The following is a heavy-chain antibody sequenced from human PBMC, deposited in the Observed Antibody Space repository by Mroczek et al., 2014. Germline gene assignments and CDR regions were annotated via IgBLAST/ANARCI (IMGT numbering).Heavy chain of an antibody. J-gene: IGHJ6*03. CDR1: GFTFSSYA. D-gene: IGHD1-26*01. CDR3: AKFSRSIVGALYYMDV. Sequence: VQLQESGGGLVQPGGSLRLSCAASGFTFSSYAMSWVRQAPGKGPEWVSAISGSGGSTYYADSVKGRFTISRDNSKNTLYLQMNSLRAEDTAVYYCAKFSRSIVGALYYMDVWGKGTTVTVSS. V-gene: IGHV3-23*01. CDR2: ISGSGGST.